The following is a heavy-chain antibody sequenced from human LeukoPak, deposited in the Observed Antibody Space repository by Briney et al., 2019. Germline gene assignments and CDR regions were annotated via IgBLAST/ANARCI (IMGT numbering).Heavy chain of an antibody. V-gene: IGHV1-8*01. CDR3: ATNPVVPAASYYYYYGMDV. CDR1: RYTFTSHD. J-gene: IGHJ6*02. CDR2: MSPNSGNT. Sequence: GASVTVSCKASRYTFTSHDINWVRQATGQGFEWMGWMSPNSGNTGYAQRFQGRVAMTRNTSISTAYMELSSLRSEDTAVYYCATNPVVPAASYYYYYGMDVWGQGTTVTVSS. D-gene: IGHD2-2*01.